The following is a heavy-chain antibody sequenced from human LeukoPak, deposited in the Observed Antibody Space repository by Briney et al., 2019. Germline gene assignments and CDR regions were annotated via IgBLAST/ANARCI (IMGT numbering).Heavy chain of an antibody. Sequence: SETLSLTCAVYGGSFSGYYWSWIRQLPGKGLEWIGEINHSGSTNYNPSLKSRVTISVDTSKNQFSLKLSSVTAADTAVYYCASKYYDSSGYYDYWGQGTLVTVSS. J-gene: IGHJ4*02. CDR2: INHSGST. CDR1: GGSFSGYY. CDR3: ASKYYDSSGYYDY. V-gene: IGHV4-34*01. D-gene: IGHD3-22*01.